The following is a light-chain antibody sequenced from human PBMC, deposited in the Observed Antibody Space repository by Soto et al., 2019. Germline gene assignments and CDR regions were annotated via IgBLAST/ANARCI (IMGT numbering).Light chain of an antibody. J-gene: IGKJ3*01. CDR3: QHYDYLPL. Sequence: DIQMTQSPSSLSASVGDRVTIACQASQDIGNFLNWYQHKLGKAPKLVIYGAFNLEAGVPSRFSGGGSGTDFTFTISSLQPEDVATYYCQHYDYLPLFGPGTKVDLK. CDR1: QDIGNF. CDR2: GAF. V-gene: IGKV1-33*01.